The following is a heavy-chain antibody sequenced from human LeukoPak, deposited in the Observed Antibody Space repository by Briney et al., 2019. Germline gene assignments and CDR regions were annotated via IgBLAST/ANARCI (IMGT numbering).Heavy chain of an antibody. CDR3: ARERITMIHGWFDP. Sequence: GASVKVSCKPSGYTFTDYTMHSVPHAPRQGRERMGWINPDTGETNYAQRFQGRVPMTRDTSISTAYMELSRLRSDDTAVYYCARERITMIHGWFDPWGQGTLVTVSS. CDR1: GYTFTDYT. J-gene: IGHJ5*02. D-gene: IGHD3-22*01. CDR2: INPDTGET. V-gene: IGHV1-2*02.